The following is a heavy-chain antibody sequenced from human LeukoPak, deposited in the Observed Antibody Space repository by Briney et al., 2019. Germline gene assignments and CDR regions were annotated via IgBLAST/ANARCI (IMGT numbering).Heavy chain of an antibody. CDR2: ISPYNGNT. CDR3: ARETYHDILTGTDY. V-gene: IGHV1-18*04. J-gene: IGHJ4*02. D-gene: IGHD3-9*01. Sequence: ASVRVSCKASGYTFTGYYIHWVRQAPGQGLEWMGSISPYNGNTKYAQKLQGRVTMTTDTSTSTAYMELRSLRSDDTAMYYCARETYHDILTGTDYWGQGTLVTVSS. CDR1: GYTFTGYY.